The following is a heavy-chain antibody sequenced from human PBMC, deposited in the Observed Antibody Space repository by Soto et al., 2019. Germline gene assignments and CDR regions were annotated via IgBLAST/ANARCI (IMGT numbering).Heavy chain of an antibody. CDR2: IRNKANSYTT. D-gene: IGHD2-21*02. Sequence: EVQLVESGGGLVQPGGSLRLSCAASGFIFSDHYMDWVRQAPGKGLEWVGRIRNKANSYTTLYAASVKGRFTISRDESEHSVYLQMNSLKIEDTAEYYCARGNPGGDWRNLDYWGQGTLVTVSS. CDR1: GFIFSDHY. V-gene: IGHV3-72*01. J-gene: IGHJ4*02. CDR3: ARGNPGGDWRNLDY.